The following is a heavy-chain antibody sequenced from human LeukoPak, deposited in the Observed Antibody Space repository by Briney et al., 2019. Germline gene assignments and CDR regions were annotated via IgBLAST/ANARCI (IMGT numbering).Heavy chain of an antibody. CDR3: ARDGYDYVWGSYRYGFFDY. CDR2: INHSGST. V-gene: IGHV4-34*01. CDR1: GGSFSGYY. D-gene: IGHD3-16*02. Sequence: PSETLSLTCAVYGGSFSGYYWSWIRQPPGKGLEWIGEINHSGSTNYNPSLKSRVTISVDTSKNQFSLKLSSVTAADTAVYYCARDGYDYVWGSYRYGFFDYWGQGTLVTVSS. J-gene: IGHJ4*02.